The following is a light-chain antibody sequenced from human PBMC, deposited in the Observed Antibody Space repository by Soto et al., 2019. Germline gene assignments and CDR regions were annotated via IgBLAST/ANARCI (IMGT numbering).Light chain of an antibody. CDR2: GAS. CDR3: QQYGSSPMYT. J-gene: IGKJ2*01. CDR1: QSVSSSY. V-gene: IGKV3-20*01. Sequence: EIVLTQSPGTLSLSPGERATLSCRASQSVSSSYLAWYQQKPGQAPRLLIYGASSRATGIPDRFSGSGSGRDFTLNISRLEPEDFAVYYCQQYGSSPMYTVGQGTKLEIK.